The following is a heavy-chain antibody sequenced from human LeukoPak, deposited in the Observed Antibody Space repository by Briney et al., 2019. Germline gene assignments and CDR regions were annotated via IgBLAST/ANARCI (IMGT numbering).Heavy chain of an antibody. CDR3: ASLRADGGNYPRFDY. CDR2: IYSAGGT. V-gene: IGHV4-39*07. Sequence: SETLSPTCTVSGGSISSSSYYWGWIRQPPGKGPEWIGSIYSAGGTYYNPSLKSRLTISLDTSKRQFSLKMTSMTAADTAVYYCASLRADGGNYPRFDYWGQGALVTVSA. CDR1: GGSISSSSYY. D-gene: IGHD4-23*01. J-gene: IGHJ4*02.